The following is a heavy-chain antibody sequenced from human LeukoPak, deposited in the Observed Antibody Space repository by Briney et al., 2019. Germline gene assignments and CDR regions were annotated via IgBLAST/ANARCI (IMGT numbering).Heavy chain of an antibody. CDR2: MNPNSGNT. D-gene: IGHD1-26*01. V-gene: IGHV1-8*01. CDR1: GYTFTSYD. Sequence: ASVKVSCKASGYTFTSYDINWVRQATGQGLEWMGWMNPNSGNTGYAQKFQGRVTMTRNTSISTAYMELSSLRSEDTAVYYCARHTVWSGSYFLAWQKFDYWGQGTLVTVSS. J-gene: IGHJ4*02. CDR3: ARHTVWSGSYFLAWQKFDY.